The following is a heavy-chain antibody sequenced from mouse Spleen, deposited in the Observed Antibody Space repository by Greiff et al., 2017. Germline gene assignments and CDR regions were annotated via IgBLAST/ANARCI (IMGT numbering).Heavy chain of an antibody. CDR1: GFTFSSYA. CDR3: ARRFAGTFWYFDV. CDR2: ISSGGGNT. D-gene: IGHD3-3*01. V-gene: IGHV5-9-3*01. J-gene: IGHJ1*01. Sequence: EVQLQESGGGLVKLGGSLKLSCAASGFTFSSYAMSWVRQTPEKRLEWVATISSGGGNTYYPDSVKGRFTISRDNAKNTLYLQMSSLKSEDTAMYYCARRFAGTFWYFDVWGAGTTVTVSS.